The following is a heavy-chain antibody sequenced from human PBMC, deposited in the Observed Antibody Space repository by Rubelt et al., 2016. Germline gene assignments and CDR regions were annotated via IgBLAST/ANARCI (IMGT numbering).Heavy chain of an antibody. CDR2: INHSGST. J-gene: IGHJ5*02. D-gene: IGHD6-19*01. CDR1: GGSFSGYY. V-gene: IGHV4-34*01. Sequence: QVQLQQWGAGFLKPSETLSLTCAVYGGSFSGYYWTWIRQPPGKGLEWIGEINHSGSTNYNPSLKSRVTISIDTSKNQFSRKLSAVTAADTAVYYCAKVGGIAVTGTSNWHDPWGQGTLVTVSS. CDR3: AKVGGIAVTGTSNWHDP.